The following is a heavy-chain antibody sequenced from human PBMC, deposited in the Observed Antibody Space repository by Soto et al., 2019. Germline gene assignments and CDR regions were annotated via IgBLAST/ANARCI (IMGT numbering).Heavy chain of an antibody. CDR3: ARYRFSDHWSKFDY. CDR1: GVSLSSGGYY. Sequence: SETLSLTCTVSGVSLSSGGYYWSWIRQHPGKGLQWIGNIYYSGSTNYNPSLKSRITISLDTSKNQFSLRLSSVTAADTAVYFCARYRFSDHWSKFDYSCQATLLTVSS. CDR2: IYYSGST. D-gene: IGHD3-16*02. V-gene: IGHV4-31*03. J-gene: IGHJ4*02.